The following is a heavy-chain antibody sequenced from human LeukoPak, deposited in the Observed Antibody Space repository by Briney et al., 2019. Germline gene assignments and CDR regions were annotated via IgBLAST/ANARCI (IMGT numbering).Heavy chain of an antibody. CDR1: GFTFDDYA. J-gene: IGHJ4*02. CDR2: ISWNSGSI. Sequence: GGSLRLSCAASGFTFDDYAMHWVRQAPGKGLEWVSGISWNSGSIGYADSVKGRFTISRDNAKNSLYLQMNSLRAEDTALYYRAKDYRSSSWYHAYFDYWGQGTLVTVSS. CDR3: AKDYRSSSWYHAYFDY. D-gene: IGHD6-13*01. V-gene: IGHV3-9*01.